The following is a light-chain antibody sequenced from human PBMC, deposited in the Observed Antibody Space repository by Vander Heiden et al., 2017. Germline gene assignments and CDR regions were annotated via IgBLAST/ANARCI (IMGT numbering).Light chain of an antibody. Sequence: DLQMSQSPSSLSASVGDRVTITCQASQDISNYLNWYQQKPGKAPKLLIYDASNLETGVPSRFSGSGSGTDFTFTISSLQPEDFATYYCQQDDNLPLTFGGGTKVEIK. CDR3: QQDDNLPLT. CDR1: QDISNY. V-gene: IGKV1-33*01. J-gene: IGKJ4*01. CDR2: DAS.